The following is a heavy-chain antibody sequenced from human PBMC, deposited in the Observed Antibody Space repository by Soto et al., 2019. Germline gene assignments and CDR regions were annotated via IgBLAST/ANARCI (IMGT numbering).Heavy chain of an antibody. CDR3: AKDPTYYYDSSGYYPSYYYYGMDV. D-gene: IGHD3-22*01. J-gene: IGHJ6*02. CDR1: GFTFSSYG. CDR2: ISYDGSNK. V-gene: IGHV3-30*18. Sequence: QVQLVESGGGVVQPGRSLRLSCAASGFTFSSYGMHWVRQAPGKGLEWVAVISYDGSNKYYADSVKGRFTISRDNSKNTLYLQMNSPRAEDTAVYYCAKDPTYYYDSSGYYPSYYYYGMDVWGQGTTVTVSS.